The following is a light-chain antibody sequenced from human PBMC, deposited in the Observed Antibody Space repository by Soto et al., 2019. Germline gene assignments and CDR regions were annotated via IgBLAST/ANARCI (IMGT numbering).Light chain of an antibody. Sequence: QSALTQPASVSGSPGQSITISCTGTSSDVGGYNYVSWYQQHPGKAPKLMIYEVSNRPSGVSNRFSGSKSGNTASLTISGLQAEDEADYYCSSYTSSSTPNDVFGTGTKVTVL. V-gene: IGLV2-14*01. CDR1: SSDVGGYNY. J-gene: IGLJ1*01. CDR2: EVS. CDR3: SSYTSSSTPNDV.